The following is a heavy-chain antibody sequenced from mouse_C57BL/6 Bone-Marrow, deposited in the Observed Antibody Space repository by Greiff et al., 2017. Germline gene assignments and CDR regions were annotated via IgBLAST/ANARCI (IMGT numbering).Heavy chain of an antibody. V-gene: IGHV5-9-1*02. CDR3: TREGNSNPYAMDY. J-gene: IGHJ4*01. CDR1: GFTFSSYA. CDR2: ISSGGDYI. Sequence: EVMLVESGEGLVKPGGSLKLSCAASGFTFSSYAMSWVRQTPEKRLEWVAYISSGGDYIYYADTVKGRFTISRDNARNTLYLQMSSLKSEDIAMYYCTREGNSNPYAMDYWGQGTSVTVSS. D-gene: IGHD2-5*01.